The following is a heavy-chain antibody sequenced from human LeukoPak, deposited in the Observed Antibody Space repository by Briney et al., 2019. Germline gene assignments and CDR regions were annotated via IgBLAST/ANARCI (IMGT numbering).Heavy chain of an antibody. J-gene: IGHJ6*02. Sequence: ASVKVSCKASGYTFTGYGISWVRQAPGQGLEWMGWIGAYNGNTNYAQKLQGRVTMTTDTSTSTAYMELRSLRSDDTAVYYCAREGTYYDILTGYHLWLNYYYYGMDVWGQGTTVTVSS. D-gene: IGHD3-9*01. CDR3: AREGTYYDILTGYHLWLNYYYYGMDV. V-gene: IGHV1-18*01. CDR1: GYTFTGYG. CDR2: IGAYNGNT.